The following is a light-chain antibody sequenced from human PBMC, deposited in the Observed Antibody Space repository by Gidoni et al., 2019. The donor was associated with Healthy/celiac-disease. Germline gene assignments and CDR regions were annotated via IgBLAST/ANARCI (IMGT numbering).Light chain of an antibody. CDR1: QSASSSY. Sequence: DTVLTQSPAPLSLSPGERATLSCTASQSASSSYLAWYQQKPCQAPRPLIYGGSSRATGIPDRFSGSGAATDFTLTISRLEPEDFAVYYCQQYGSSPLYTFGQGTKLEIK. CDR3: QQYGSSPLYT. CDR2: GGS. J-gene: IGKJ2*01. V-gene: IGKV3-20*01.